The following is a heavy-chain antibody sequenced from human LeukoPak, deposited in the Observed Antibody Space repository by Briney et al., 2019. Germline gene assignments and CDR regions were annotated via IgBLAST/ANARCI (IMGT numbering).Heavy chain of an antibody. V-gene: IGHV3-53*01. J-gene: IGHJ6*03. CDR2: IYSGGTT. D-gene: IGHD3-3*01. Sequence: GGSLRLSCAASGFTVRSNYMNWVRQAPGKGLEWVSLIYSGGTTYYADSVKGRFAISRDSSKNTLYLQMNSLRAEDTAVYYCASTRFSPTYYYYYMDVWGKGTTVTVSS. CDR3: ASTRFSPTYYYYYMDV. CDR1: GFTVRSNY.